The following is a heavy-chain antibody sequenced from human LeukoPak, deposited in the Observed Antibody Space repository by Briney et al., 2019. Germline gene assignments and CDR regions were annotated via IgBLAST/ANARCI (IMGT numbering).Heavy chain of an antibody. CDR3: ARGGNGEYYFDY. CDR2: INHSGST. D-gene: IGHD2-8*01. J-gene: IGHJ4*02. Sequence: SETLSLTCAVYGGPFSDYYWSWIRQPPGKGLEWIGEINHSGSTNYNPSLKSRVTISLGTSKNQFSLKLSSVTAADMAVYYCARGGNGEYYFDYWGQGTLVTVSS. V-gene: IGHV4-34*01. CDR1: GGPFSDYY.